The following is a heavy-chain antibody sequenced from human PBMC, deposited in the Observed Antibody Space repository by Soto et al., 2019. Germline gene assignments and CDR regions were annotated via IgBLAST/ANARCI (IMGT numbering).Heavy chain of an antibody. CDR3: ARDMYSSGSDAFDI. CDR2: IYSGGST. CDR1: GFTVSSNY. D-gene: IGHD6-19*01. Sequence: EVQLVESGGGLVQPGGSLRLSCAASGFTVSSNYMSWVRQAPGKGLEWVSVIYSGGSTYYADSVKGRFTISRHNSKNTLYLQMNSLRAEDTAVYYRARDMYSSGSDAFDIWGQGTMVTVSS. J-gene: IGHJ3*02. V-gene: IGHV3-53*04.